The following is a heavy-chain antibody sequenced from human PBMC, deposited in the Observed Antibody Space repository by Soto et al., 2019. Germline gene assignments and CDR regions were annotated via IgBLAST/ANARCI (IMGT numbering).Heavy chain of an antibody. V-gene: IGHV3-23*01. J-gene: IGHJ6*03. CDR1: GFTISSYA. Sequence: EVQLLESGGGLVQPGGSLRLSCAASGFTISSYAMSWVRQAPGKGLEWVSGISGSGGSTYYPDAVKGRFIISRDNSKNTRYLQMISLRAEDTAVYYCAKVVAGSSGYMAVWGKGTTVTVSS. D-gene: IGHD5-12*01. CDR2: ISGSGGST. CDR3: AKVVAGSSGYMAV.